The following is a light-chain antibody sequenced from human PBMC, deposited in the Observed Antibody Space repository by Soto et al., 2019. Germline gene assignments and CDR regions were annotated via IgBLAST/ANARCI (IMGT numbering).Light chain of an antibody. CDR1: QSVSSSY. CDR2: GAS. Sequence: EIVLTQSPCTLSLSLGERATLSCRASQSVSSSYLAWYQQKPGQAPRLLIYGASTRATGIPARFSGSGSGTEFTLTISSLQSEDFAVYYCQQYNNWPQTFGQGTKVDIK. V-gene: IGKV3-15*01. CDR3: QQYNNWPQT. J-gene: IGKJ1*01.